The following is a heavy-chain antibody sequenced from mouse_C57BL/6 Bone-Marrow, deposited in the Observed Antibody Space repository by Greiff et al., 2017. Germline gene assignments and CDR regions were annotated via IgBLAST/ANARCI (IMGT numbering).Heavy chain of an antibody. CDR3: TDEFWFAY. Sequence: VQLQQSGAELMKPGASVKLSCKATGYTFTGYWIEWVKQRPGQGLEWIGAIYPGNSDTSYNQKFKGKAKLTAVTSASTAYMELSSLTNEDSAVYYCTDEFWFAYWGQGTLVTVSA. V-gene: IGHV1-5*01. CDR1: GYTFTGYW. J-gene: IGHJ3*01. CDR2: IYPGNSDT. D-gene: IGHD2-3*01.